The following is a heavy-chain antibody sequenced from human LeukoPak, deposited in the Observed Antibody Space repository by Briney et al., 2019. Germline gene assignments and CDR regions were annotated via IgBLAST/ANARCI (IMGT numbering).Heavy chain of an antibody. D-gene: IGHD1-26*01. CDR3: ARKISWSYDQYLDY. Sequence: PGGSLRLSCPASGFTFSTYELNWVRQAPGKGLEWVSYISSSGTTIYYADSVKGRFTISRDNAKNSLYLQMNSLRAEDTAVYYCARKISWSYDQYLDYWGHGTLVTVSS. J-gene: IGHJ4*01. V-gene: IGHV3-48*03. CDR1: GFTFSTYE. CDR2: ISSSGTTI.